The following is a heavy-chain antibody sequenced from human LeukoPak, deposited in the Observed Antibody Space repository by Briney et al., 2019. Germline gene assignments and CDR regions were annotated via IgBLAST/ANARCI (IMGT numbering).Heavy chain of an antibody. CDR1: GFTFSSYS. J-gene: IGHJ6*02. D-gene: IGHD6-13*01. CDR2: ISSSSSYI. V-gene: IGHV3-21*01. CDR3: ARYSSSQRSYYYYGMDV. Sequence: GGSLRLSRAASGFTFSSYSMNWVRQAPGKGLEWVSSISSSSSYIYYADSVKGRFTISRDNAKNSLYLQMNSLRAEDTAVYYCARYSSSQRSYYYYGMDVWGQGTTVTVSS.